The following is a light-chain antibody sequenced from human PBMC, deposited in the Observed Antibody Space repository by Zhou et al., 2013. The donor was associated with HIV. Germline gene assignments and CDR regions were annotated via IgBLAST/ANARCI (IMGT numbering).Light chain of an antibody. CDR2: EVS. V-gene: IGKV1-39*01. CDR1: QTINTY. CDR3: QQSYSTPRT. Sequence: DVQMTQSPSSLSASVGDRIAITCRASQTINTYLNWYQEKPGKAPALLIYEVSRLKSGVPSRFSGSGSGTDFTLTISSLQPEDFATYYCQQSYSTPRTFGQGTKVEIK. J-gene: IGKJ1*01.